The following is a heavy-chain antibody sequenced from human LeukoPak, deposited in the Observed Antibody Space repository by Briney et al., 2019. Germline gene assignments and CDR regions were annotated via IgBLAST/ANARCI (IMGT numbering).Heavy chain of an antibody. CDR3: AKGDDSSGHEPIDY. Sequence: PGGSLRLSCAASGFTFSSYAMSWVRQAPGKGLEWVSAISGSGGSTYYADSVKGRFTISRDNSKNPLYLQMNSLRAEDTAVYYCAKGDDSSGHEPIDYWGQGTLVTVSS. V-gene: IGHV3-23*01. J-gene: IGHJ4*02. CDR2: ISGSGGST. D-gene: IGHD3-22*01. CDR1: GFTFSSYA.